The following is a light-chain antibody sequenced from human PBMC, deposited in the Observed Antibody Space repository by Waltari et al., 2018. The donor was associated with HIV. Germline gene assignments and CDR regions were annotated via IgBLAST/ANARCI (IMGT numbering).Light chain of an antibody. CDR3: CSYTSAATWV. J-gene: IGLJ3*02. Sequence: QSALTQPASVSGSRGQSITISCTGTNSALGSYDLVPWYQQPPGDAPKLIIYEVSYRPSGVSDRFSGSKSINAASLTISGLQADDEADYYCCSYTSAATWVFGGGTKVTVL. CDR1: NSALGSYDL. V-gene: IGLV2-14*01. CDR2: EVS.